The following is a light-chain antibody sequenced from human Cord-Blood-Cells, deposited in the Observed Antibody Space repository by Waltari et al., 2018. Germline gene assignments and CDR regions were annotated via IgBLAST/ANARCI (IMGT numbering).Light chain of an antibody. CDR3: QQYNNWPMYT. CDR1: QSVSSN. J-gene: IGKJ2*01. CDR2: GAS. V-gene: IGKV3-15*01. Sequence: MGSQSVSSNLAWYQQKPGQAPRLLIYGASTRATGIPARFSGSGSGTEFTLTIGSLQSEDFAVYYCQQYNNWPMYTFGQGTKLEIK.